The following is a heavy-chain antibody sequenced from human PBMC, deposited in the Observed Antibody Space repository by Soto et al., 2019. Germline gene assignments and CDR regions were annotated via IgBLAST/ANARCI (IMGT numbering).Heavy chain of an antibody. Sequence: EPQLLESGGGLGHPGGSLRLSCAASGFTFSSYAMSWVRQAPGKGLEWVAAISGSGVSTYYADSVRGRSTISRDNSKKTVDLQMNRLRAEDTAVYYCAKFYCISTMCQAPAAKSPGGFEIWGRGTLVTVSS. CDR3: AKFYCISTMCQAPAAKSPGGFEI. J-gene: IGHJ3*02. CDR1: GFTFSSYA. D-gene: IGHD2-2*01. V-gene: IGHV3-23*01. CDR2: ISGSGVST.